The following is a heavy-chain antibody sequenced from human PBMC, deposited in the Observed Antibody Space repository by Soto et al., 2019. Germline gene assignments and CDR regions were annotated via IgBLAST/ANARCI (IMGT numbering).Heavy chain of an antibody. CDR2: IHYTGRT. Sequence: SETLSLTCTVSGGSISGSSYYWGWIRQPPGKGLEWIGAIHYTGRTYYKPSLKSRVTISVDTSKNQFSLKLNSVTAADTAVYYCERGGEGSIAVAGWGQGTLVTVSS. D-gene: IGHD6-19*01. CDR1: GGSISGSSYY. V-gene: IGHV4-39*01. CDR3: ERGGEGSIAVAG. J-gene: IGHJ4*02.